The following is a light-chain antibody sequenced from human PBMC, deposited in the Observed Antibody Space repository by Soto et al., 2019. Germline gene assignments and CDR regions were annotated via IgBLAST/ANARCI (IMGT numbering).Light chain of an antibody. Sequence: QSALTQPASVSGSPGQSITISCTGTSSDVGGYNYVSWYQQHPGKAPKLMIYDVSNRPSGVSNRFSGSKSGNTASLTISGLQAEDEADYYCSLYTSSSTLYVFGTGTKLTVL. CDR3: SLYTSSSTLYV. CDR1: SSDVGGYNY. J-gene: IGLJ1*01. CDR2: DVS. V-gene: IGLV2-14*01.